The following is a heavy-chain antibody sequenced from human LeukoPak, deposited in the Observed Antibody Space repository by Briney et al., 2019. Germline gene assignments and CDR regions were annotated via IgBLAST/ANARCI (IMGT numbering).Heavy chain of an antibody. D-gene: IGHD4-23*01. CDR1: GYTFTSYY. Sequence: ASVKVSCKASGYTFTSYYMHWVRQAPGQGLEWMGIINPSGSSTGYAQKFQGRVAMTRDTSTSTVYMELSSLISVDTAVYYCAGEYGGNSGFDYWGQGTLVTVSS. CDR2: INPSGSST. CDR3: AGEYGGNSGFDY. J-gene: IGHJ4*02. V-gene: IGHV1-46*01.